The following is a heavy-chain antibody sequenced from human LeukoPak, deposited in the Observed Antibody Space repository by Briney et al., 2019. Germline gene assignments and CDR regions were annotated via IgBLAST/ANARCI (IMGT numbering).Heavy chain of an antibody. CDR2: IYYSGST. J-gene: IGHJ6*03. D-gene: IGHD1-14*01. V-gene: IGHV4-59*01. Sequence: ETLSLTCTVSGGSISSYYWSWIRQPPGKGLEWIGYIYYSGSTNYNPSLKSRVTISVDTSKNQLSLKLSSVTAADTAVYYCARQGIWYYYYMDVWGKGTTVTVSS. CDR1: GGSISSYY. CDR3: ARQGIWYYYYMDV.